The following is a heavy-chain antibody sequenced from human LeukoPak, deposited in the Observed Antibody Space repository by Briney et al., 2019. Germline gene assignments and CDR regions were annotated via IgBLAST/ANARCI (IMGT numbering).Heavy chain of an antibody. CDR2: TIPMFGTA. D-gene: IGHD6-19*01. CDR3: ARDSIAVAEGY. V-gene: IGHV1-69*01. Sequence: ASVKVSCKASGGTFSRYAINWVRQAPGQGPEWMGGTIPMFGTANYAQKFQGRVTITADESTNTAYMELRRLRSEDTAVYYCARDSIAVAEGYWGQGTLVTVSS. J-gene: IGHJ4*02. CDR1: GGTFSRYA.